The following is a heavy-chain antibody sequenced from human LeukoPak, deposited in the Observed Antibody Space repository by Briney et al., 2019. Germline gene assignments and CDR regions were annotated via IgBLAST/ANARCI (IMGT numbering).Heavy chain of an antibody. J-gene: IGHJ6*04. V-gene: IGHV3-48*03. CDR3: AELGITMIGCV. Sequence: GGSLRLSCAASGFTFSSNTMNWVRKPPGKGLEWVSYISSSGSTIYYADSVKGRFTISRDNAKNSLYLQMNSLRAEDTAVYYCAELGITMIGCVWGKGTTVTISS. D-gene: IGHD3-10*02. CDR1: GFTFSSNT. CDR2: ISSSGSTI.